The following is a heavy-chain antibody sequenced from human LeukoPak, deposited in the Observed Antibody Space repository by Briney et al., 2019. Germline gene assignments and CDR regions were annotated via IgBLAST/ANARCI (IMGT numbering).Heavy chain of an antibody. J-gene: IGHJ3*01. CDR3: ARGRIVLVPGGTSADAFDV. CDR2: INPNGGGT. CDR1: GYSFTGYY. V-gene: IGHV1-46*01. D-gene: IGHD2-2*01. Sequence: GAAVKASCKASGYSFTGYYLHGVRQAPGQGLEGMGIINPNGGGTNYAQTFQGRVTVTRDTSTSTLYMQLSGPRAEDTAVYYCARGRIVLVPGGTSADAFDVWGQGTLVAVSS.